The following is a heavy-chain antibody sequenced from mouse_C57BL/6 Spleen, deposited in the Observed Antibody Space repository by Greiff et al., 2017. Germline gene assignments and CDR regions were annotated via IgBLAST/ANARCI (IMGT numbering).Heavy chain of an antibody. CDR1: GYAFSSSW. Sequence: RVEPGASVKISCKASGYAFSSSWMNWVKQRPGKGLEWIGRIYPGDGDTNYNGKFKGKATLTADKSSSTAYMQLSSLTSEDSAVYFCARVSGYAMDYWGQGTSVTVSS. CDR2: IYPGDGDT. J-gene: IGHJ4*01. V-gene: IGHV1-82*01. D-gene: IGHD1-3*01. CDR3: ARVSGYAMDY.